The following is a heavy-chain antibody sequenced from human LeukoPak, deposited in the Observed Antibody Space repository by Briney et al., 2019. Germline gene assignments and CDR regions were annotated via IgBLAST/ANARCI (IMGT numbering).Heavy chain of an antibody. CDR3: ASNSQVVSPFDY. V-gene: IGHV4-30-4*01. D-gene: IGHD3-22*01. CDR1: GGSISSGGYY. Sequence: ASETLSLTCTVSGGSISSGGYYWSWIRQPPGKGLEWIGYIYYSGSTYYNPSLKSRVTISVDTSKNQFSLKLSSVTAADTAVYYCASNSQVVSPFDYWGQGTLVTVSS. CDR2: IYYSGST. J-gene: IGHJ4*02.